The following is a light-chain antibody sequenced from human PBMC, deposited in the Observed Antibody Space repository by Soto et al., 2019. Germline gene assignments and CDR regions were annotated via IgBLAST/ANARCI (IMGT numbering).Light chain of an antibody. J-gene: IGLJ1*01. V-gene: IGLV2-23*01. CDR2: EGS. Sequence: QSVLTQPASVSGSPGQSIAISCTGTSSDVGSYNSVSWYQQHPGKAPKLMIYEGSKRPSGVSDRFSGSKSGNTASLTISGLQAEDDADYYCCSYAANPHVFGTGTKLTVL. CDR3: CSYAANPHV. CDR1: SSDVGSYNS.